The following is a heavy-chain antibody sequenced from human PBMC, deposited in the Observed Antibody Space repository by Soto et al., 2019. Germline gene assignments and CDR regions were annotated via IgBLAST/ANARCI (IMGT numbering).Heavy chain of an antibody. CDR2: ISPLKGNK. CDR1: GYTFTNYV. Sequence: ASVKVSCKASGYTFTNYVIHWVRQAPGQGLEWMGWISPLKGNKKYAQKVQGRVSVTTDTSTNTVDMELSGLRYDYTALYYCARSGEHPFDFWGQGTLVTVSS. J-gene: IGHJ4*02. CDR3: ARSGEHPFDF. V-gene: IGHV1-18*01. D-gene: IGHD6-25*01.